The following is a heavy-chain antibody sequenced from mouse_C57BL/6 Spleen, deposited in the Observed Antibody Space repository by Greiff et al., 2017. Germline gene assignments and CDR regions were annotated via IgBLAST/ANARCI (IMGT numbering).Heavy chain of an antibody. D-gene: IGHD2-4*01. CDR1: GFSLTSYG. CDR2: IWRGGST. J-gene: IGHJ3*01. V-gene: IGHV2-5*01. CDR3: AKGDYGAAY. Sequence: VKVVESGPGLVQPSQSLSITCTVSGFSLTSYGVHWVRQSPGKGLEWLGVIWRGGSTDYNAAFMSRLSITKDNSKSQVFFKMNSLQADDTAIYYCAKGDYGAAYWGQGTLVTVSA.